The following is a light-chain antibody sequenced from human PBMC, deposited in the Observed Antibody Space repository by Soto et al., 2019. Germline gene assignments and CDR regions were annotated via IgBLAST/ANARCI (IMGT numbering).Light chain of an antibody. CDR2: AAS. Sequence: DIQMTQSPSSLSASVGDRVTITCRASQSISSYFNWYQQKPGKAPKLLIYAASSLQSGVPSRFSGSGSRTDFTLTISSLQPEDFATYYCQQSYSTPHTFGQATKLEIK. J-gene: IGKJ2*01. CDR3: QQSYSTPHT. CDR1: QSISSY. V-gene: IGKV1-39*01.